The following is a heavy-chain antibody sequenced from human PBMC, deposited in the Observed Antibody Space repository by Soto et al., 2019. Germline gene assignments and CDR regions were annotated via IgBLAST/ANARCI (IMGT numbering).Heavy chain of an antibody. V-gene: IGHV4-31*03. CDR2: IYYSGTT. J-gene: IGHJ4*02. CDR1: GGSISSGNYY. D-gene: IGHD4-17*01. CDR3: ASQATVTTSFDY. Sequence: QVQLQESGPGLVKPSQTLSLTCTVSGGSISSGNYYWSWIRQHPGKGLEWIGYIYYSGTTYYNPSLKGRVIISVDTSKNRFSLKLSSVTAADPAVYYCASQATVTTSFDYWGQGTLVTVSS.